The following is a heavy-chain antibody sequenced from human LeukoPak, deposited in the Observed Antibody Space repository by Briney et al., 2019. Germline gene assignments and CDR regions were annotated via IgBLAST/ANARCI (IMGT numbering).Heavy chain of an antibody. CDR1: GFTFCSYD. Sequence: GGSLRLSCAASGFTFCSYDMSWVRQAPGKGLEWVSSITLSGGNTFYADSVMGRFTVSRDNSKNTLYLQMNSLSAEDTAVYYCAKRGNPAVGHHYLDVWGKGATVSVSS. CDR2: ITLSGGNT. CDR3: AKRGNPAVGHHYLDV. D-gene: IGHD2-2*01. J-gene: IGHJ6*03. V-gene: IGHV3-23*01.